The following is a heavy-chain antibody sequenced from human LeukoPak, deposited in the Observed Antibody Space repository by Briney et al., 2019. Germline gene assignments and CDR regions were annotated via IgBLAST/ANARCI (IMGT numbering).Heavy chain of an antibody. CDR3: ARGGYSSSWYLEPPRSDY. V-gene: IGHV3-66*01. Sequence: PGGSLRLSCAASGFTFSSYAMSWVRQAPGKGLEWVSVIYSGGSTYYADSVKGRFTISRDNSKNTLYLQMNSLRADDTAVYYCARGGYSSSWYLEPPRSDYWGQGTLVTVSS. CDR2: IYSGGST. D-gene: IGHD6-13*01. J-gene: IGHJ4*02. CDR1: GFTFSSYA.